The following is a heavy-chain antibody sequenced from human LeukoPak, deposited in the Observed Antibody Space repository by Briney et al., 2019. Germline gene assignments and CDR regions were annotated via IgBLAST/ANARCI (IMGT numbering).Heavy chain of an antibody. CDR2: NDPNSGGT. CDR3: AREADIVSFDL. D-gene: IGHD3-16*02. CDR1: GYTFTVNH. V-gene: IGHV1-2*02. J-gene: IGHJ2*01. Sequence: GASVKVSCKASGYTFTVNHAHWVRQAPGQGLEWMGWNDPNSGGTKYAQKFQDRVAMTSDTSISTAYMELSGLRSDDTAVYFCAREADIVSFDLWGRGTRVTVSS.